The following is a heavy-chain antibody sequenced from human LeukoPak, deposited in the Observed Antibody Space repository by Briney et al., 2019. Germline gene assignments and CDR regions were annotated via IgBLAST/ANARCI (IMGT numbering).Heavy chain of an antibody. V-gene: IGHV3-21*01. D-gene: IGHD7-27*01. CDR1: GFTFSSYS. J-gene: IGHJ4*02. CDR3: ARATSGLGTTPPCVY. Sequence: GGSLRLSCAASGFTFSSYSMNWVRQAPGKGLEWVSSISSSSSYIYYADSVKGRFTISRDNAKNSLYLQMNSLRAEDTAVYYCARATSGLGTTPPCVYWGQGTLVTVSS. CDR2: ISSSSSYI.